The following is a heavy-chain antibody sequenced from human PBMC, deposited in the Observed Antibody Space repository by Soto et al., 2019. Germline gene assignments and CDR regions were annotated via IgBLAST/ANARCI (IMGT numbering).Heavy chain of an antibody. V-gene: IGHV4-59*08. Sequence: PSETLSLTCTVSGGPISSYYWSWIRQPPGKGLEWIGYIDYTGTTNYNPSLRSRVDISIDASKSQFSLDLRSVTAADTAVYYCARLGGYCQAFASWGHGALVTVSS. CDR3: ARLGGYCQAFAS. CDR1: GGPISSYY. J-gene: IGHJ4*01. CDR2: IDYTGTT. D-gene: IGHD2-21*01.